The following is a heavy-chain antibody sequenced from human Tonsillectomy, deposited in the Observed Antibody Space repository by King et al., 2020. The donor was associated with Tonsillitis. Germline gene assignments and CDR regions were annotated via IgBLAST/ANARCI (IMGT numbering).Heavy chain of an antibody. CDR1: GGSISNGNYY. J-gene: IGHJ4*02. CDR2: IYTSGST. V-gene: IGHV4-61*02. D-gene: IGHD2-8*01. Sequence: VQLQESGPGLVKPSQTLSLTCTVSGGSISNGNYYWNWIRQPAGRGLEWIGRIYTSGSTSYHPSLKSRVTISIEKSKNQFSLKLTSVTAADSAIYYCASENILTRGWYWGQGTLVTVSS. CDR3: ASENILTRGWY.